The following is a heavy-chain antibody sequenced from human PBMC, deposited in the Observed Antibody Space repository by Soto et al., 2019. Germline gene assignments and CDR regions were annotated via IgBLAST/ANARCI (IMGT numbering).Heavy chain of an antibody. J-gene: IGHJ1*01. D-gene: IGHD1-26*01. CDR1: GFTFSNYG. CDR2: ISYDGSNK. CDR3: ASRVPGGSYGAPYFQH. V-gene: IGHV3-30*03. Sequence: RGSLRLSCAVSGFTFSNYGMHWVRQAPGKGLEWVAVISYDGSNKYYADSVKGRFTISRDNSKNTLYLQMNSLRAEDTAVYYCASRVPGGSYGAPYFQHWGQGPLVTVSS.